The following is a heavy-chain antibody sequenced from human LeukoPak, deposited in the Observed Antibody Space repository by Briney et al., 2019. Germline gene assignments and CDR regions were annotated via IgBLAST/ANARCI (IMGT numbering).Heavy chain of an antibody. Sequence: GGSLRLSCAASGFTFSSYSMNWVRQAPGKGLEWVSVIYSGGSTYYADSVKGRFTISRDNSKNTLYLQMNSLRAEDTAVYYCARDYPYYDISPGAFDIWGQGTMVTVSS. CDR1: GFTFSSYS. CDR2: IYSGGST. D-gene: IGHD3-9*01. J-gene: IGHJ3*02. V-gene: IGHV3-53*01. CDR3: ARDYPYYDISPGAFDI.